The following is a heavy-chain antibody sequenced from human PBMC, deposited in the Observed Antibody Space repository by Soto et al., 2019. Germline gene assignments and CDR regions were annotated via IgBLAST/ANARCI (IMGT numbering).Heavy chain of an antibody. CDR2: IYYSGST. V-gene: IGHV4-59*08. J-gene: IGHJ4*02. Sequence: ASETLSLTCTVSGGSISSYYWSWIRQPPGKGLEWIGYIYYSGSTNYNPSLKSRVTISVDTSKNQFSLKLSSVTAADTAVYYCARRDSSSWYWIFDYWGQGTLVTVSS. CDR1: GGSISSYY. CDR3: ARRDSSSWYWIFDY. D-gene: IGHD6-13*01.